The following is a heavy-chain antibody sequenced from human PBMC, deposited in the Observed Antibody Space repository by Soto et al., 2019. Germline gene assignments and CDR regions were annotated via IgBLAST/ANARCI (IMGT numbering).Heavy chain of an antibody. CDR3: ASALGLDDAFDI. Sequence: ASVKVSCKASGYTFTSYSISWVRQAPGQGLEWMGWISAYNGNTNYAQKLQGRVTITTGTSTSTAYMELRSLRSDDTAVYYCASALGLDDAFDIWGQGTMVTVSS. CDR1: GYTFTSYS. CDR2: ISAYNGNT. D-gene: IGHD4-17*01. V-gene: IGHV1-18*01. J-gene: IGHJ3*02.